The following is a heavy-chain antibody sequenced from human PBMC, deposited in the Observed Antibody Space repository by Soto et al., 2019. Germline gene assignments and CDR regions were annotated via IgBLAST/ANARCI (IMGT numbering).Heavy chain of an antibody. CDR3: ARDRPRYCSGGSCDSNY. D-gene: IGHD2-15*01. V-gene: IGHV1-18*04. CDR1: VYTFTSYG. J-gene: IGHJ4*02. CDR2: ISAYNGNT. Sequence: FKASVYTFTSYGISWVRQAPGQGLEWMGWISAYNGNTNYAQKLQGRVTMTTDTSTSTAYMELRSLRSDDTAVYYCARDRPRYCSGGSCDSNYWGQGTLVTVSS.